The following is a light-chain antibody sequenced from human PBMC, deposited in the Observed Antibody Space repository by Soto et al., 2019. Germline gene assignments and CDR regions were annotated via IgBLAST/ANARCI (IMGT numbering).Light chain of an antibody. J-gene: IGKJ1*01. CDR3: QQRSNWPRT. CDR2: DVS. Sequence: EIVLTQSPGTLSLSPGERGTLSCRASQNLGTLYLAWFQQKSGQAPRLLIYDVSNRATGIPARFSGSGSGTDFTLTISSLEPEDFAVYYCQQRSNWPRTFGQGTRWISN. CDR1: QNLGTLY. V-gene: IGKV3-11*01.